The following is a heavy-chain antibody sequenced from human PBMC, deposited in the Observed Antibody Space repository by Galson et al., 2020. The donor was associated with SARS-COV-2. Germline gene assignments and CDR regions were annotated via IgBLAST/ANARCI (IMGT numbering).Heavy chain of an antibody. D-gene: IGHD3-10*01. CDR2: HSGST. V-gene: IGHV4-30-2*04. Sequence: HSGSTYYNPSLKSRVTISVDTAKNQFSLKLSSVTAAETAVYYCARHPSGSGGRPRSNADYYGMDVWGQGTTVTVSS. CDR3: ARHPSGSGGRPRSNADYYGMDV. J-gene: IGHJ6*02.